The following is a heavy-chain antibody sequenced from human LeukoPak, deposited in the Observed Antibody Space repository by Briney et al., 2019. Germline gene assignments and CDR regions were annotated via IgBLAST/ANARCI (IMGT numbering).Heavy chain of an antibody. D-gene: IGHD3-3*01. CDR3: ARHTYYDFWSGYQVLYFDY. CDR2: IYYSGST. Sequence: PSETLSLTCTVSGGSISSSSYYWGWIRQPPGTGLEWIGSIYYSGSTYYNPSLKSRVTISVDTSKNQFSLKLSSVTAADTAVYYCARHTYYDFWSGYQVLYFDYWGQGTLVTVSS. V-gene: IGHV4-39*01. CDR1: GGSISSSSYY. J-gene: IGHJ4*02.